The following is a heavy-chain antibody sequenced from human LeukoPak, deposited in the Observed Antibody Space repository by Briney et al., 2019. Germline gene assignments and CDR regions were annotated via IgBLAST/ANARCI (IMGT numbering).Heavy chain of an antibody. J-gene: IGHJ5*02. D-gene: IGHD4-17*01. CDR3: ATTVNHNWFDP. CDR1: GGSFSGYY. V-gene: IGHV4-34*01. Sequence: SETLSLTCAVYGGSFSGYYWSWIRQPPGKGLEWIGEINHSGSTNYNPSLKSRVTISVDTSKNQFSLKLSSVTAADTAVYYCATTVNHNWFDPWGQGTLVTVSS. CDR2: INHSGST.